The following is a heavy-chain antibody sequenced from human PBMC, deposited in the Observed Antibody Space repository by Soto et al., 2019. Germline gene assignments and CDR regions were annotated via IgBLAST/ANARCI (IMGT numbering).Heavy chain of an antibody. V-gene: IGHV3-30*18. D-gene: IGHD3-10*01. CDR3: AKDFRYRVTMVRGVINDY. CDR1: GFTFSSYG. Sequence: ESGGGVVQPGRSLRLSCAASGFTFSSYGMHWVRQAPGKGLEWVAVISYDGSNKYYADSVKGRFTISRDNSKNTLYLQMNSLRAEDTAVYYCAKDFRYRVTMVRGVINDYWGQGTLVTVSS. J-gene: IGHJ4*02. CDR2: ISYDGSNK.